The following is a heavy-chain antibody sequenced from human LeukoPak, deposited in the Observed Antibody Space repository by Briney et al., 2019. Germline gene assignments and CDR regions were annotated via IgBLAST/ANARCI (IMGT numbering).Heavy chain of an antibody. CDR3: AKVLRWTSGLREHDASDI. CDR2: ISGSGHNT. D-gene: IGHD5-12*01. V-gene: IGHV3-23*01. CDR1: GFTFSNYG. J-gene: IGHJ3*02. Sequence: GGSLRLSCAASGFTFSNYGMNWVRQAPGKGLEWVSAISGSGHNTYYADSVKGRFTISRDNSKNTLYLQMNSLRAEDTAVYYCAKVLRWTSGLREHDASDIWGQGTMVTVSS.